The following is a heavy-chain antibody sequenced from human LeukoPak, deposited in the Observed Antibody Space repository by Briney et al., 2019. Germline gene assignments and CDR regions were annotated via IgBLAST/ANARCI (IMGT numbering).Heavy chain of an antibody. V-gene: IGHV4-59*08. J-gene: IGHJ4*02. Sequence: PSETLSLTCTVSGGSISSHYWSWIRQPPGKGLEWIGYIYYSGSTNYNPSLKSRVTISVDTSKNQSSLKLSSVTAADTAVYYCASNYYGSGSLDYWGQGNLVTVSS. CDR2: IYYSGST. CDR1: GGSISSHY. D-gene: IGHD3-10*01. CDR3: ASNYYGSGSLDY.